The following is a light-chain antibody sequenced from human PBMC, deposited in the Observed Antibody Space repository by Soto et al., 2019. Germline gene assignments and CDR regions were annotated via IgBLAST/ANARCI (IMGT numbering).Light chain of an antibody. J-gene: IGKJ2*01. CDR1: QSVSSY. V-gene: IGKV3-11*01. CDR2: DVS. CDR3: LQRSTWYT. Sequence: EIVLTQSPATLSLSPGERATLSCRDSQSVSSYLAWYQQKPGQAPRLVIYDVSSRATGVPPRFSGSGSGTDFTLTISSLEPEDFAFYYCLQRSTWYTFGQGTKLEIK.